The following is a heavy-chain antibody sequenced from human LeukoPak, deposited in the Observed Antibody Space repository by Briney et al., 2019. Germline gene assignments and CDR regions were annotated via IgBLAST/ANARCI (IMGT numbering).Heavy chain of an antibody. Sequence: PGGSLCLSCAASGFTFSCCWMSWVRQGPGKGLERVSNIKQDGSEKYSAQSVKGRSTIYRDNAKTSLYLQMNRLRADDTAVYYCARDLPEGAFDIWGQGTMVTVSS. J-gene: IGHJ3*02. CDR2: IKQDGSEK. V-gene: IGHV3-7*01. CDR1: GFTFSCCW. CDR3: ARDLPEGAFDI.